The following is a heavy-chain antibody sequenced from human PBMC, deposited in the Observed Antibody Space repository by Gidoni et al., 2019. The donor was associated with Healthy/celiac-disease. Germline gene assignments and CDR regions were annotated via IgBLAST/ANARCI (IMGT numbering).Heavy chain of an antibody. Sequence: EVQLLESGGGLVQPGGSLRLSCSASGFTFSSYAMSWVRQAPGKGLEWVSAISGSGGSTYYADSVKGRFTISRDNSKNTLYLQMNSLRAEDTAVYYCAKDLRVVPAATAGDYWGQGTLVTVSS. D-gene: IGHD2-2*01. CDR3: AKDLRVVPAATAGDY. CDR1: GFTFSSYA. V-gene: IGHV3-23*01. J-gene: IGHJ4*02. CDR2: ISGSGGST.